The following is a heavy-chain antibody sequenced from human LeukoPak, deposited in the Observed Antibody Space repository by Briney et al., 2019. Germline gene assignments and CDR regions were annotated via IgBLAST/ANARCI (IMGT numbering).Heavy chain of an antibody. J-gene: IGHJ4*02. CDR2: IKQDGSEK. V-gene: IGHV3-7*01. Sequence: GGSLRLSCAASGFTFSSYWMSWVRQAPGKGLEWVANIKQDGSEKYYVDSVKGRFTISRDNAKNSLYLQMNSLRAEDTAVYYCARDVEMATIKVGYYFDFWGQGTLVTVPS. D-gene: IGHD5-24*01. CDR3: ARDVEMATIKVGYYFDF. CDR1: GFTFSSYW.